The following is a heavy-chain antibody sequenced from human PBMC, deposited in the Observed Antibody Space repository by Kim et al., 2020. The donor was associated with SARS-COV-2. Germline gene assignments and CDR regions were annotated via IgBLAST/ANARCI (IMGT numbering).Heavy chain of an antibody. CDR2: INTNTGNP. CDR1: GYTFTSYA. D-gene: IGHD3-22*01. J-gene: IGHJ4*02. CDR3: ARDFLDYYDSSGYYYEFDY. Sequence: ASVKVSCKASGYTFTSYAMNWVRQAPGQGLEWMGWINTNTGNPTYAQGVTGRFVFSLDTSVSTAYLQISSLKAEDTAVYYCARDFLDYYDSSGYYYEFDYWGQGTLVTVSS. V-gene: IGHV7-4-1*02.